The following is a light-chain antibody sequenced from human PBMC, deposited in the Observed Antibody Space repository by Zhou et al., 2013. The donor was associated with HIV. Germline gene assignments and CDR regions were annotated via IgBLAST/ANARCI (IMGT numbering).Light chain of an antibody. J-gene: IGKJ5*01. Sequence: DIQLTQSPTTLSASIGDRVTITCRASQTAGTWLAWYQQKPGTAPKMLIYNASTLESGVPSRFSGGGSGTDFTLTINSLQPEDFATYFCQQAHSSPTFGQGTRLEIK. V-gene: IGKV1-5*03. CDR2: NAS. CDR3: QQAHSSPT. CDR1: QTAGTW.